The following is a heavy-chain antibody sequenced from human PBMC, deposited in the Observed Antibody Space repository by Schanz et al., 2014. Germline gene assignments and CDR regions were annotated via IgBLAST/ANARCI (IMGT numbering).Heavy chain of an antibody. CDR3: ARLPGLYCSGGACYRGY. J-gene: IGHJ4*02. Sequence: QLQLQESGPGLVKPSETLSLTCTVSGGSISSSGYYWGWIRQPPGNGLEWIGSIYYSGSTYYNPPLNSRVPIPVDTPKPHFSLRVPSVTATDTAVYYCARLPGLYCSGGACYRGYWGQGTLVTVSS. V-gene: IGHV4-39*01. CDR1: GGSISSSGYY. CDR2: IYYSGST. D-gene: IGHD2-15*01.